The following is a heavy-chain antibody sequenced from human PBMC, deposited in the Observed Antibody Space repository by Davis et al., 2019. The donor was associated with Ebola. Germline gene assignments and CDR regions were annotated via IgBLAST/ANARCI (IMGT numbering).Heavy chain of an antibody. CDR3: ARGPPRITIFGAVIVNWFDP. Sequence: MPSETLSLTCAVYGGSFSGYYWSWIRQPPGKGLEWIGEINHSGSTNYNPSLKSRVTISVDTSKNQFSLKLSSVTAADTAVYYCARGPPRITIFGAVIVNWFDPWGQGTLVTVSS. J-gene: IGHJ5*02. CDR2: INHSGST. CDR1: GGSFSGYY. D-gene: IGHD3-3*01. V-gene: IGHV4-34*01.